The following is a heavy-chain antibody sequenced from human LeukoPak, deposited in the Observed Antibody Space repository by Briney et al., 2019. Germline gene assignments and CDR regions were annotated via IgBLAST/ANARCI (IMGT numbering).Heavy chain of an antibody. V-gene: IGHV4-34*01. J-gene: IGHJ5*02. CDR3: SRRGQWLGRWFDP. D-gene: IGHD6-19*01. CDR1: GGSFTDYY. Sequence: SETLPLTCAVFGGSFTDYYWSWIRQPPGKGLEWIGEITHSGVTNYNSSLKSRVTISVDTSKNQFSLSLTSVTAADTAIYYCSRRGQWLGRWFDPWGQGTLVTVSS. CDR2: ITHSGVT.